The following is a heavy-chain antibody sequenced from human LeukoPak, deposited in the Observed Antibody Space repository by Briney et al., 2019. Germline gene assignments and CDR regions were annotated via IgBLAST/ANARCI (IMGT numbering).Heavy chain of an antibody. CDR2: ISAYNGNT. CDR3: ARASRGYSGSGTYLYYFDH. D-gene: IGHD3-10*01. CDR1: GCTFTSYG. J-gene: IGHJ4*02. Sequence: ASVKVSCKASGCTFTSYGISWVRQAPGQGLEWMGWISAYNGNTNYAQKFQGRVTMTTDTSISTAYMELSSLRSEDTAVYYCARASRGYSGSGTYLYYFDHWGQGTLVTVSS. V-gene: IGHV1-18*01.